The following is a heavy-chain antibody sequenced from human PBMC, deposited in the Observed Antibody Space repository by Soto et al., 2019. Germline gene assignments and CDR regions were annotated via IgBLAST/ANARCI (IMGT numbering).Heavy chain of an antibody. D-gene: IGHD3-3*01. J-gene: IGHJ5*02. CDR2: IHYSGTT. CDR1: GGSISSGGYY. V-gene: IGHV4-31*01. Sequence: QVQLQESGPGLVKPSQTLSLTCTVFGGSISSGGYYWTWIRQHPGKGLEWIGYIHYSGTTSYNSSLQSLVTISLDTSQNQFSLRLSAVTAADTAVYDCVKGRPRSYNCFDPWGQGTLVTVSS. CDR3: VKGRPRSYNCFDP.